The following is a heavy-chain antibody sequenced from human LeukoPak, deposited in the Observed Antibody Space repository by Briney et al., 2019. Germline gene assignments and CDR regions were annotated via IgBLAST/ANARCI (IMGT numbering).Heavy chain of an antibody. CDR2: IIPIFGTA. Sequence: GASVKVSCKASVGTFSSYAISWVRQAPGQGLEWMGGIIPIFGTANYAQKFQGRVTITADESTSTAYMELSSLRSEDTAVYYCARVAQEWSVLAYMDVWGKGTTVTVSS. CDR1: VGTFSSYA. CDR3: ARVAQEWSVLAYMDV. D-gene: IGHD3-3*01. V-gene: IGHV1-69*13. J-gene: IGHJ6*03.